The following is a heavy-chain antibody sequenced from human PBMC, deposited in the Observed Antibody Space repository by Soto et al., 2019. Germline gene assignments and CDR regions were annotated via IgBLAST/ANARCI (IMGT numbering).Heavy chain of an antibody. CDR3: PGVAWGRYSDNWFEP. CDR2: IDWDDDK. CDR1: GFSLSTSGLS. D-gene: IGHD2-15*01. V-gene: IGHV2-70*04. J-gene: IGHJ5*02. Sequence: PTLVNPTQTLTLTYTFSGFSLSTSGLSVSWIRQPPGRALEWLASIDWDDDKFYSTSLTTRLTICKDTSKNEVVLPMTNMDPVDTATYYCPGVAWGRYSDNWFEPWGPGTLVTVAS.